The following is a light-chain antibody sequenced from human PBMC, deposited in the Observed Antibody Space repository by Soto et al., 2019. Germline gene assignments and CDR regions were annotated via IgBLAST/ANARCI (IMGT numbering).Light chain of an antibody. J-gene: IGKJ4*01. CDR2: DVS. V-gene: IGKV3-11*01. Sequence: EIVLTQSKDTLSFSPGERATLSCRASQIIGFYLALYQQIAGQAPRLLIHDVSRRASCLAGRFSGSVAGTYFSLSTCSREPVVFSIYYSHKRSSLPPSSGGGTK. CDR1: QIIGFY. CDR3: HKRSSLPPS.